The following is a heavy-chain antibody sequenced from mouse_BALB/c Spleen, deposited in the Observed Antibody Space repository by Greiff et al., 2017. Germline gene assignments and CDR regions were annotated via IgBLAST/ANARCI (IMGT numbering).Heavy chain of an antibody. CDR2: ISSGGSYT. V-gene: IGHV5-6*01. Sequence: EVKLMESGGDLVKPGGSLKLSCAASGFTFSSYGMSWVRQTPDKRLEWVATISSGGSYTYYPDSVKGRFTISRDNAKNTLYLQMSSLKSEDTAMYYCARSWDYWGQGTTRTVSS. CDR1: GFTFSSYG. J-gene: IGHJ2*01. CDR3: ARSWDY.